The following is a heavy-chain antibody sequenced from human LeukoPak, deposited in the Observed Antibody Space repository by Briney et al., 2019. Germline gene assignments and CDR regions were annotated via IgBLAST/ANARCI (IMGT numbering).Heavy chain of an antibody. Sequence: PGGSLRLSCAASGLTFSSHDMHWVRQVTGKGLEWVSAIGTLADTFYSDSVKGRFTISRENAKNSLYLQMNSLRAGDTAVYYCATGRSSGWSYAFDIWGRGTMVTVSS. CDR2: IGTLADT. CDR1: GLTFSSHD. V-gene: IGHV3-13*01. J-gene: IGHJ3*02. D-gene: IGHD6-19*01. CDR3: ATGRSSGWSYAFDI.